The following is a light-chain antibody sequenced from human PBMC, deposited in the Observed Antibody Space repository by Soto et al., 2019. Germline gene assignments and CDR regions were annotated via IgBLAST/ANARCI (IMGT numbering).Light chain of an antibody. CDR1: QSVGSNY. J-gene: IGKJ5*01. CDR2: GAS. V-gene: IGKV3-20*01. Sequence: EIVLTQSPGTLSLSPGETATLSCRASQSVGSNYLAWYQQKPAQAPRLLIYGASSRATGIPDRFSGSGSGTDFILTISRLEPEDFAVNYCQQYSGSPPTTFGQGTRLEIE. CDR3: QQYSGSPPTT.